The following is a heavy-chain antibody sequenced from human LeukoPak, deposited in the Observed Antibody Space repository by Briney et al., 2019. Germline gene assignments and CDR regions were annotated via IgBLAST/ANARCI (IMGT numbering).Heavy chain of an antibody. Sequence: GGSLRLSCAASGFTFSDYEMNWVRQAPGKGLGWLSHISISGTTIHYAGSVKGRFTISRDNAKNSVYLQITSLSAEDTALYYCAKDATAVPGTVYMDVWGKGTTVTISS. J-gene: IGHJ6*03. D-gene: IGHD6-13*01. CDR3: AKDATAVPGTVYMDV. CDR2: ISISGTTI. CDR1: GFTFSDYE. V-gene: IGHV3-48*03.